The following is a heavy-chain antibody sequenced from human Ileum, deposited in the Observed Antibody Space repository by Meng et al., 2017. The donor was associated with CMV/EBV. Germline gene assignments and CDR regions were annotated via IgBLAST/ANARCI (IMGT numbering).Heavy chain of an antibody. CDR2: ITHSRST. D-gene: IGHD6-19*01. V-gene: IGHV4-34*01. J-gene: IGHJ5*02. Sequence: VYHGSLSPYSLRWFRQSPGKGLEWIGEITHSRSTNYNPSLRGRVTMSINTAQNQFSLILRYVTAADSAVYYCARHQWVGMRYKYFDPWGLGTLVTVSS. CDR1: HGSLSPYS. CDR3: ARHQWVGMRYKYFDP.